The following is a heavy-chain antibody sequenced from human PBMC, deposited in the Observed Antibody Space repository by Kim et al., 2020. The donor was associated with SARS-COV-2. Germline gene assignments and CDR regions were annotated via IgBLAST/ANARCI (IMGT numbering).Heavy chain of an antibody. CDR1: GGTFSSYA. V-gene: IGHV1-69*04. Sequence: SVKVSCKASGGTFSSYAISWVRQAPGQGLEWMGRIIPILGIANYAQKFQGRVTITADKSTSTAYMELSSLRSEDTAVYYCARAAIFGVVISLGYWYFDLWGRGTLVTVSS. CDR2: IIPILGIA. CDR3: ARAAIFGVVISLGYWYFDL. D-gene: IGHD3-3*01. J-gene: IGHJ2*01.